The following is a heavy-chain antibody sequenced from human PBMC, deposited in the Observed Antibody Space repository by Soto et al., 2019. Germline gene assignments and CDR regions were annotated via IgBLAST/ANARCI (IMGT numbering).Heavy chain of an antibody. CDR3: AKTMEGYCSGGSCFGFYYYYGMDV. CDR2: ISYDGSNK. CDR1: GFTFSSYG. J-gene: IGHJ6*02. V-gene: IGHV3-30*18. D-gene: IGHD2-15*01. Sequence: QVQLVESGGGVVQPGRSLRLSCAASGFTFSSYGMHWVGQAPGKGLEWVAVISYDGSNKYYADSVKGRFTISRDNSKNTLYLQMNSLRAEDTAVYYCAKTMEGYCSGGSCFGFYYYYGMDVWGQGTTVTVSS.